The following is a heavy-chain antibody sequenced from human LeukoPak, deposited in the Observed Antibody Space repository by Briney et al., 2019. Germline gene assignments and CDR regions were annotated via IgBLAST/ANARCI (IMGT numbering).Heavy chain of an antibody. Sequence: GGSLRLSCVASGFTFSSYWMSWVRQAPGKGLEWVANIKQDESEKYYVDSVKGRFTISRDNSKNTLYLQMNSLRAEDTAVYYCARGRRGIVVVVAATRKGYFDLWGRGTLVTVSS. D-gene: IGHD2-15*01. CDR3: ARGRRGIVVVVAATRKGYFDL. CDR1: GFTFSSYW. J-gene: IGHJ2*01. CDR2: IKQDESEK. V-gene: IGHV3-7*01.